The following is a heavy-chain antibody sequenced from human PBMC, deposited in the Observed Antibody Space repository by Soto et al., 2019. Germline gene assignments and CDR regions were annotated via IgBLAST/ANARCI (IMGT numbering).Heavy chain of an antibody. Sequence: PSETLSLTCTVSGGSISSGDYYWSWVRQPPGKGLEWIGYIYYSGSTYYNPSLKSRVTISVDTSKNQFSLKLSSVTAADTAVYYCARVCGDYVWGSYRPGYYFDYWGQETLVTVSS. CDR1: GGSISSGDYY. CDR2: IYYSGST. J-gene: IGHJ4*02. V-gene: IGHV4-30-4*01. CDR3: ARVCGDYVWGSYRPGYYFDY. D-gene: IGHD3-16*02.